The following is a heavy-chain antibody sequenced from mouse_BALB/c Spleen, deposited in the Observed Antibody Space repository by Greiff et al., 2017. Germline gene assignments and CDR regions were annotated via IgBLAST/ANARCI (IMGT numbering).Heavy chain of an antibody. Sequence: QVQLQQSGAELMKPGASVKISCKATGYTFSSYWIEWVKQRPGHGLEWIGEILPGSGSTNYNEKFKGKATFTADTSSNTAYMQLSSLTSEDSAVYYCASSYYYGSSRFAYWGQGTLVTVSA. D-gene: IGHD1-1*01. CDR3: ASSYYYGSSRFAY. V-gene: IGHV1-9*01. CDR2: ILPGSGST. J-gene: IGHJ3*01. CDR1: GYTFSSYW.